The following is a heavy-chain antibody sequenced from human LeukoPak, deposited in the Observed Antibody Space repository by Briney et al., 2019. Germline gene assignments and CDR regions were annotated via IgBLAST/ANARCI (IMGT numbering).Heavy chain of an antibody. V-gene: IGHV1-18*01. D-gene: IGHD2-15*01. CDR2: ISAYNGNT. Sequence: ASVKVSCKASGYTFTSYGISWVRQAPGQGLEWMGWISAYNGNTDYAQKLQGRVTMTKDTSTSTAYMELRSLRSDDTAVYYCARGILPYSKGGAAYWGQGTLVTVSS. J-gene: IGHJ4*02. CDR3: ARGILPYSKGGAAY. CDR1: GYTFTSYG.